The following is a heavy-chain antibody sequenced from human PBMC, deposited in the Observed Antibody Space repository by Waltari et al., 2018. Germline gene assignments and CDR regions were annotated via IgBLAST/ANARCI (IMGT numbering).Heavy chain of an antibody. CDR3: ARNPLYSSGWDPTNWFDP. D-gene: IGHD6-19*01. CDR2: IFSNDEK. V-gene: IGHV2-26*01. Sequence: QVTLKESGPVLVKPTETLTLTCTVSGFSLSNARMGVSWIRQPPGKALEWLAHIFSNDEKSYSTSLKSRLTISKDTSKIPVVLTMPNMDPVDTATYYCARNPLYSSGWDPTNWFDPWGQGTLVTVSS. J-gene: IGHJ5*02. CDR1: GFSLSNARMG.